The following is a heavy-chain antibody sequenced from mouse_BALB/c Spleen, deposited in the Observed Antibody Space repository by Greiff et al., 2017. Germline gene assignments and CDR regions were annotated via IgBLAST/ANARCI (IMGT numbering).Heavy chain of an antibody. J-gene: IGHJ4*01. D-gene: IGHD2-1*01. CDR2: IDPENGNT. Sequence: VQLQQSGAELVRPGALVKLSCKASGFNIKAYYMHCVKQRPKQGLEWMGWIDPENGNTIYDPKFQGKASIKADTSSNTASLQLSSLTSEDTAVYYCALYGNYAMDYWGQGTSVTVSS. CDR3: ALYGNYAMDY. CDR1: GFNIKAYY. V-gene: IGHV14-1*02.